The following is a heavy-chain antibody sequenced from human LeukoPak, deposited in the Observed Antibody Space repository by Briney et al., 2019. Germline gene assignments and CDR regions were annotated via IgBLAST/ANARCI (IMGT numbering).Heavy chain of an antibody. V-gene: IGHV4-39*01. CDR3: ARHQYWFDP. CDR2: SYYSGST. J-gene: IGHJ5*02. Sequence: PSETLSLTCTVSGASISSSSYYWGWIRQPPGNGLEWIGSSYYSGSTSYNPSLKSRVTISVDTSKNQFSLKLSSVTAADTAVYYCARHQYWFDPWGQGTLVTVSS. CDR1: GASISSSSYY.